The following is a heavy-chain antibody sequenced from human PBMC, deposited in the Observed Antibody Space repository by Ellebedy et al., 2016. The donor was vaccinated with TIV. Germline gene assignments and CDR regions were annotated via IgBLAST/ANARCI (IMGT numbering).Heavy chain of an antibody. Sequence: GESLKISCAASGFTFSDPYMDWVRQAPVRGLEWVSGISWCGGGSTDYADSVKARFTISRHNSKNTLYLKMNSLRAEDTAVNYCAKPQGFTAMVGFDNWGQGTLVTVSS. D-gene: IGHD5-18*01. CDR2: ISWCGGGST. J-gene: IGHJ4*02. CDR3: AKPQGFTAMVGFDN. CDR1: GFTFSDPY. V-gene: IGHV3-23*01.